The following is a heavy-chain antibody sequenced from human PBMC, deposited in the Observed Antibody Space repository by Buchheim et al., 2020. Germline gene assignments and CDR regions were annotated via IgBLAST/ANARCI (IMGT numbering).Heavy chain of an antibody. J-gene: IGHJ6*03. V-gene: IGHV3-20*04. D-gene: IGHD3-10*01. CDR3: ARAGGSGSHFLNYYYYYMDV. Sequence: EVQLLESGGGVVRPGGSLRLSCAASGFTFDDYGMTWIRQAPGKGLEWVSGISWRGGSTGYADSVKGRFTSSRDNAKKSLYLQMNSLRGEDTALYYCARAGGSGSHFLNYYYYYMDVWGKGTT. CDR1: GFTFDDYG. CDR2: ISWRGGST.